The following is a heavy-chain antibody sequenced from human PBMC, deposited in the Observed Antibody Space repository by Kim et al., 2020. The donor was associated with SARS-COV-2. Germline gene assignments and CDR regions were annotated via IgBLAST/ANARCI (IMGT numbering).Heavy chain of an antibody. J-gene: IGHJ3*02. CDR2: T. Sequence: TYSTPPLKSRVTMSVDTSKNQFSLKLSSVTAADTAVYYCARLSSGDAFDIWGQGTMVTVSS. D-gene: IGHD6-19*01. CDR3: ARLSSGDAFDI. V-gene: IGHV4-39*01.